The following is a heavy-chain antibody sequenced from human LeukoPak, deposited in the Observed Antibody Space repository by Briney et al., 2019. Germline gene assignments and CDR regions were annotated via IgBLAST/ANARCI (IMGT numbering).Heavy chain of an antibody. D-gene: IGHD3-16*02. Sequence: GSLRLSCAASGFTFSSYAMTWGRQAPGEGLEWGSAISGSGGSTYYADSVKGRFTISRDNSKTPLHLPMNTLRIEDPAVYYCVTAGGYRRAYWGQGTLVAVSS. V-gene: IGHV3-23*01. J-gene: IGHJ4*02. CDR3: VTAGGYRRAY. CDR2: ISGSGGST. CDR1: GFTFSSYA.